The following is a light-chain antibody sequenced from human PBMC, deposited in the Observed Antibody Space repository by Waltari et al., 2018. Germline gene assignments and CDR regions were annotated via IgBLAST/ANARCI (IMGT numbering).Light chain of an antibody. J-gene: IGLJ1*01. V-gene: IGLV2-14*01. CDR3: SSYRSSSTLKYV. CDR2: EVG. CDR1: SSDVGGYNY. Sequence: QSALTQPASVSGSPGQSITISCTGTSSDVGGYNYVSWYQQHPDKVPKLMIYEVGSRPSGVSDRFSDSKSGNTASLTISGLQAEDEADYYCSSYRSSSTLKYVFGTGTKVTVL.